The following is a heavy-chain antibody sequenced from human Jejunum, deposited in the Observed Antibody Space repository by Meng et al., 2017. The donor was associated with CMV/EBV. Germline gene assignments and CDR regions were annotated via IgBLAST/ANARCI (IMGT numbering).Heavy chain of an antibody. CDR2: IYNDGST. V-gene: IGHV4-4*02. Sequence: SSSSHNWWSWVRQPPGKGLEWIGEIYNDGSTNYNPSLKSRVTISVDKSKNQFSLKVTSVTAADTAFYYCARDDAYCSSTTCYKMDYWGQGILVTVSS. CDR1: SSSSHNW. D-gene: IGHD2-2*02. J-gene: IGHJ4*02. CDR3: ARDDAYCSSTTCYKMDY.